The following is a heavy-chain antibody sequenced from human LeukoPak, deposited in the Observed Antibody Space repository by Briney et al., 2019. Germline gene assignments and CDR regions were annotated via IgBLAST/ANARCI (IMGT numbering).Heavy chain of an antibody. D-gene: IGHD6-13*01. CDR1: GFTFSSYW. Sequence: GGSLRLSCAASGFTFSSYWMSWVRQAPGKGLEWVANIKQDGSEKHYVDSVKGRFTISRDNAKNSLYLQMNSPRAEDTAVYYCARVSRQLSSYYFDYWGQGTLVTVSS. CDR3: ARVSRQLSSYYFDY. V-gene: IGHV3-7*01. J-gene: IGHJ4*02. CDR2: IKQDGSEK.